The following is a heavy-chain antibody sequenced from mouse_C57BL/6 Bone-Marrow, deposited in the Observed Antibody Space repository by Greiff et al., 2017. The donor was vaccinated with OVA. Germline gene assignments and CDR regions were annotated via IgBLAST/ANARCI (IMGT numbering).Heavy chain of an antibody. CDR3: ARGVLRPCDY. CDR1: GSTFTSSW. J-gene: IGHJ2*01. D-gene: IGHD1-2*01. V-gene: IGHV1-72*01. Sequence: QVQLKESGAELVKPGASVKLSCKASGSTFTSSWMHWVKQRPGRGLGWIGGIDPNSGGTKYNEKFKSKATLTVDKPSSTAYMQLSSRTSEDSAVDYCARGVLRPCDYWGKGTTLTVAS. CDR2: IDPNSGGT.